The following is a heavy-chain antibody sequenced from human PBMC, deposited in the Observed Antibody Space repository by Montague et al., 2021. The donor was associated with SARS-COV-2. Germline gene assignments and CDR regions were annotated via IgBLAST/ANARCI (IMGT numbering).Heavy chain of an antibody. D-gene: IGHD3-3*01. CDR3: ARGPFWSAAPDY. Sequence: SETLSLTCTVSGGSISSPDYYWGWIRQSPGKGLEWIGYIYYSGNTYYNPSLKSRATISVETSKNQFSLSLTSVTAADTAVYYCARGPFWSAAPDYWGQGILVTVSS. CDR2: IYYSGNT. CDR1: GGSISSPDYY. V-gene: IGHV4-61*08. J-gene: IGHJ4*02.